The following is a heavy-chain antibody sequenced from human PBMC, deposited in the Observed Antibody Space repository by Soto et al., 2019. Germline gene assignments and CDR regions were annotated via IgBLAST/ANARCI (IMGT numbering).Heavy chain of an antibody. CDR3: ARDRFHPRKYSGSSTPPGFDY. V-gene: IGHV1-18*01. Sequence: QVQLVQSGAEVKKPGASVKVSCKASGYTFTSYGISWVRQAPGQGLEWMGWISAYNGNTNYAQKLQGRLTMTTDTSTSTAYMELRSLRSDDTAVYYCARDRFHPRKYSGSSTPPGFDYWGQGTLVTVSS. CDR1: GYTFTSYG. J-gene: IGHJ4*02. D-gene: IGHD1-26*01. CDR2: ISAYNGNT.